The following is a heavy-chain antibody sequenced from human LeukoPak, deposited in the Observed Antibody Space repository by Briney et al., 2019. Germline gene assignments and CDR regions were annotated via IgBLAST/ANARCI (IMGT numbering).Heavy chain of an antibody. V-gene: IGHV1-46*01. Sequence: ASVKVSCKASGYTFTSYYMHWVRQAPGQGLEWMGIINPSGGSTSYAQKFQGRVTITRDTSATTAYMELSSLRSEDTAVYYCARDPVGSSSSYYFDYWGQGTLVTVSS. J-gene: IGHJ4*02. CDR3: ARDPVGSSSSYYFDY. CDR1: GYTFTSYY. D-gene: IGHD6-6*01. CDR2: INPSGGST.